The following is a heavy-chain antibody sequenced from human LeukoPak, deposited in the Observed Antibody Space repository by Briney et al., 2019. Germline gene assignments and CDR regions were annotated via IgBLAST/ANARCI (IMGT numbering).Heavy chain of an antibody. V-gene: IGHV3-21*01. J-gene: IGHJ4*02. CDR1: GFTFSSYS. D-gene: IGHD3-22*01. Sequence: GGSLRLSCAASGFTFSSYSMNWVRQAPGKGLEWVSSISSSSSYIYYADSVKGRFTISRDDAENSLYLQMNSLRAEDTAVYYCARDPGPSDYYDSSRYPEFDYWGQGTLVTVSS. CDR2: ISSSSSYI. CDR3: ARDPGPSDYYDSSRYPEFDY.